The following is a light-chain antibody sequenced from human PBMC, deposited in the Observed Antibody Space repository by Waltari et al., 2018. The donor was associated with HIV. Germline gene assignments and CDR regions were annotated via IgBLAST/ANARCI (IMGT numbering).Light chain of an antibody. V-gene: IGLV1-47*01. CDR1: SSNIGTNY. CDR2: RND. J-gene: IGLJ3*02. Sequence: QSVLTQPPSASGTPGQRVTISCSGSSSNIGTNYVYCYHHVPGTAPKLLIHRNDQRPSGVPDRFSGSKSGTSAALAISGLRSDDEGDYYCATWDGSLSGRVFGGGTKLTVL. CDR3: ATWDGSLSGRV.